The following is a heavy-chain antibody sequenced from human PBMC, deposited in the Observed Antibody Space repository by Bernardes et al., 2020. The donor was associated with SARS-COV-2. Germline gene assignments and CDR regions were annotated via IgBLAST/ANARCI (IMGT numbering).Heavy chain of an antibody. D-gene: IGHD6-13*01. CDR1: GGSFSGYY. Sequence: SETLSLTCAVYGGSFSGYYWSWIRQPPGKGLEWIGEINHSGSTNYNPSLKSRVTISVDTSKNQFSLKLSSVTAADTAVYYCARNAPGFPTIYSSSWYAQDYWGQGTLVTVSS. CDR2: INHSGST. CDR3: ARNAPGFPTIYSSSWYAQDY. V-gene: IGHV4-34*01. J-gene: IGHJ4*02.